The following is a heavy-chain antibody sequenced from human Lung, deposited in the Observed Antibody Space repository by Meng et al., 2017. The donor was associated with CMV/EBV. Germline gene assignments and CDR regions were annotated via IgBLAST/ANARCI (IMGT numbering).Heavy chain of an antibody. V-gene: IGHV3-21*01. D-gene: IGHD6-19*01. J-gene: IGHJ5*02. CDR2: ISSSSSYI. CDR1: GFTFSSYS. Sequence: SCAASGFTFSSYSMNWVRQAPGKGLEWVSSISSSSSYIYYADSVKGRFTISRDNAKNSLYLKMNSLRAEDTAVYYCATSRGSGWYRIGWFDPWGKGTLVTVSS. CDR3: ATSRGSGWYRIGWFDP.